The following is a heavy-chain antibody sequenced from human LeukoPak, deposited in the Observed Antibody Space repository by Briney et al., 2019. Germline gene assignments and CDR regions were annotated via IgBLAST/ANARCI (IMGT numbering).Heavy chain of an antibody. CDR2: MNPNSGNT. CDR1: GYTFTSYE. J-gene: IGHJ4*02. V-gene: IGHV1-8*01. D-gene: IGHD4-11*01. CDR3: ARGHKTVAETYDY. Sequence: ASVKVSCKASGYTFTSYEMNWVRQATGQGLEWMGWMNPNSGNTGCAQKFQGRVTMTRNTSISTVYMELSSLTSEDTAVYYCARGHKTVAETYDYWGQGTLVTVSS.